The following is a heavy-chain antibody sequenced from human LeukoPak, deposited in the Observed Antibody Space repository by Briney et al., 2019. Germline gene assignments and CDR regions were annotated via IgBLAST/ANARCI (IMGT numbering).Heavy chain of an antibody. CDR2: ISHSATT. CDR1: GYSISSTFY. CDR3: ARVNPPVATFDY. V-gene: IGHV4-38-2*02. D-gene: IGHD2-21*01. J-gene: IGHJ4*02. Sequence: SETLSLTCNVSGYSISSTFYGAWIRQPPGKGLAWISTISHSATTSYTPSPKSRLTMSVDTSKNQFSLKLSSVTGADMAVYYCARVNPPVATFDYWGQGTLVTVSS.